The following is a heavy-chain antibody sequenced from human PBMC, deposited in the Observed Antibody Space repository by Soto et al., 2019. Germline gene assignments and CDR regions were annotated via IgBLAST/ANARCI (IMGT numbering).Heavy chain of an antibody. Sequence: QVQLVQSGAEVKKPGASVMVSCRASGYTFQAYDIVWVRQAPGRGLEWLGWVTPKTGGAMVPLNFQGRITMTSDTSTSTAYMELSSLRSDDTALHVCATHQDQQQMVNWGQGTLVTVSS. J-gene: IGHJ4*02. CDR2: VTPKTGGA. CDR1: GYTFQAYD. D-gene: IGHD1-1*01. CDR3: ATHQDQQQMVN. V-gene: IGHV1-8*02.